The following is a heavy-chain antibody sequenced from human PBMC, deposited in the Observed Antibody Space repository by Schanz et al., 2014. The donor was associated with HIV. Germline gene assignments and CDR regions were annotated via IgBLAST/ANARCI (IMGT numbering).Heavy chain of an antibody. CDR2: IGGSRGGT. J-gene: IGHJ6*02. Sequence: VQLVESGGGVVQPGRSLRLSCVASGFSFNNYGMHWVRQAPGKGLEWVSGIGGSRGGTYYADSVKGRFTISRDNSKNTMFLQMNSLRVEDTAIYYCAKIRGTRGAYDGMDVWGQGTTVTVSS. V-gene: IGHV3-23*04. CDR3: AKIRGTRGAYDGMDV. CDR1: GFSFNNYG. D-gene: IGHD3-10*01.